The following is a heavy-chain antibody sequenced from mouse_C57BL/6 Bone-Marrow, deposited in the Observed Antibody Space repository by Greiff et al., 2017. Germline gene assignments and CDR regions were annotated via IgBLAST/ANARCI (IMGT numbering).Heavy chain of an antibody. CDR2: IDPENGDT. J-gene: IGHJ2*01. V-gene: IGHV14-4*01. Sequence: EVHLVESGAELVRPGASVKLSCTASGFNIKDDYMHWVKQRPEQGLEWIGWIDPENGDTEYASKFQGKATITADTSSNTAYMQLSSLTSEDTAVYCCPYGFDYWGQGTTLTVSS. CDR3: PYGFDY. D-gene: IGHD1-1*02. CDR1: GFNIKDDY.